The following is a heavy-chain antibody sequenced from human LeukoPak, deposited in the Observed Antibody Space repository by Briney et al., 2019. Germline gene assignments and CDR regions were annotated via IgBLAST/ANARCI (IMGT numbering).Heavy chain of an antibody. D-gene: IGHD2-2*01. J-gene: IGHJ4*02. CDR2: IRFDGSNR. V-gene: IGHV3-30*02. CDR1: GFTFSSYG. CDR3: AKDPEDIVVVPAAKFVNTFQGYYFDY. Sequence: PGGSLRLSCAASGFTFSSYGMRWVRQAPGKGLEWVAFIRFDGSNRYYADSVKGRFTISRDNSKNTLYLQMNSLRAEDTAVYYCAKDPEDIVVVPAAKFVNTFQGYYFDYWGQGTLVTVSS.